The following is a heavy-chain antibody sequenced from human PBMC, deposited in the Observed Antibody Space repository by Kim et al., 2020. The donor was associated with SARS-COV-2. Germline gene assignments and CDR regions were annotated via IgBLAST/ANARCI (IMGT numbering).Heavy chain of an antibody. D-gene: IGHD3-9*01. V-gene: IGHV3-30*18. J-gene: IGHJ6*02. CDR1: GFTFSSYG. CDR2: ISYDGSNK. Sequence: GGSLRLSCAASGFTFSSYGMHWVRQAPGKGLEWVAVISYDGSNKYYADSVKGRFTISRDNSKNTLYLQMNSLRAEDTAVYYCAKAIYYDILGGAYYYYYYGVDVWGQGTTVTVSS. CDR3: AKAIYYDILGGAYYYYYYGVDV.